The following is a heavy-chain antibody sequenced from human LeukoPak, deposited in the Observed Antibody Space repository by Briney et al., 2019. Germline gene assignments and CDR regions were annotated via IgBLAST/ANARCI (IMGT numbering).Heavy chain of an antibody. CDR3: ARDREATEPHFDP. Sequence: ASVKVSCXASGYTFTSYYMHWVRQAPGQGLEWMGIINPSGGSTSYAQKFQGRVTMTRDTSTSTVYMELSSLRSEDTAVYYCARDREATEPHFDPWGQGTLVTVSS. CDR1: GYTFTSYY. CDR2: INPSGGST. V-gene: IGHV1-46*01. J-gene: IGHJ5*02. D-gene: IGHD5-24*01.